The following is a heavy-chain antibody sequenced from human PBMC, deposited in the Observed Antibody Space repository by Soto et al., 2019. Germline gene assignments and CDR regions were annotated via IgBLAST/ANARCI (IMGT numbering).Heavy chain of an antibody. V-gene: IGHV3-33*01. D-gene: IGHD6-13*01. CDR3: ARDRAGHLDY. CDR1: GFTFSSYG. J-gene: IGHJ4*02. CDR2: IWYDGSNK. Sequence: QVQLVESGGGVVQPVRSLRLSCVPSGFTFSSYGMHWVRQAPGKGLEWVAVIWYDGSNKYYADSVKGRFTISRDNSKNTLYLQMNSLRAEDTAVYYCARDRAGHLDYWGQGTLVIVSS.